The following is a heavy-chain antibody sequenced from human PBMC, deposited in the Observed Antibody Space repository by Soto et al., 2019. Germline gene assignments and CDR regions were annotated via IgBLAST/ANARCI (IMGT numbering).Heavy chain of an antibody. V-gene: IGHV4-59*08. J-gene: IGHJ4*02. D-gene: IGHD3-16*01. CDR3: ARLALLGELPV. Sequence: SETLSLTCTVSGGSISNYYWGWIRQPPGKGLEWIGYIYYSGSTNYNPSLKSRVTISLDTSKNQFSLKLSSVTAADTAVYYCARLALLGELPVWGQGTLVTVSS. CDR1: GGSISNYY. CDR2: IYYSGST.